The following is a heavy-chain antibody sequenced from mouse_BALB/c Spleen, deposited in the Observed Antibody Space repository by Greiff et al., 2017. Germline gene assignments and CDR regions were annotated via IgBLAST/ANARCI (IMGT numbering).Heavy chain of an antibody. CDR1: GFNIKDYY. J-gene: IGHJ3*01. V-gene: IGHV14-4*02. CDR2: IDPENGDT. CDR3: NAPYYGYGTWFAY. D-gene: IGHD2-9*01. Sequence: VQLQQSGAELVRPGASVKLSCTASGFNIKDYYMHWVKQRPEQGLEWIGWIDPENGDTEYAPKFQGKATMTADTSSNTAYLQLSSLTSEDTAVYYCNAPYYGYGTWFAYWGQGTLVTVSA.